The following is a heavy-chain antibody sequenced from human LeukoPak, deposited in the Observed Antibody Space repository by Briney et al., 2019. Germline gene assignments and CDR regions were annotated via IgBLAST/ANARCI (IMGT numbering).Heavy chain of an antibody. V-gene: IGHV4-34*01. CDR1: GGSFSGYY. J-gene: IGHJ5*02. CDR2: INHSGST. CDR3: ARGATRFDP. Sequence: SETLSLTCAVYGGSFSGYYWSWIRQPPGKGLEWIGEINHSGSTNYNPSLKSRVTISVDTSKNQFSLKLSSVTAADTAVYYCARGATRFDPWGQGTLVTVSS.